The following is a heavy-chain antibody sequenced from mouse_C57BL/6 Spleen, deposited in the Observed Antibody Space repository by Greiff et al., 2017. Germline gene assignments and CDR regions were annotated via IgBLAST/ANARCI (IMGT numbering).Heavy chain of an antibody. J-gene: IGHJ3*01. CDR2: IDPADGDT. Sequence: VQLQQSGAELVRPGASVKLSCTASGYTFTDYYMRWVKQRPEQGLEWIGRIDPADGDTEYAPKFQGKATLTADTSSNTAYRQLSSLTSEDSAVYCWASPLWVGVAYGGQGTLVTVSA. V-gene: IGHV14-1*01. D-gene: IGHD6-1*01. CDR1: GYTFTDYY. CDR3: ASPLWVGVAY.